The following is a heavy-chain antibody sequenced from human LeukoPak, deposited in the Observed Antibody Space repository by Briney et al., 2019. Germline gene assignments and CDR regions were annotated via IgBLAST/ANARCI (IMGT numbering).Heavy chain of an antibody. Sequence: SETLSLTCTVSGYSISSGYYWGWIRQPPGKGLEWIGSIYHSGSTYYNPSLKSRVTISVDTSKNQFSLKLSSVIAADTAVYYCARDLPSYCSSTSCHGIWGQGTMVTVSS. CDR2: IYHSGST. J-gene: IGHJ3*02. D-gene: IGHD2-2*01. V-gene: IGHV4-38-2*02. CDR3: ARDLPSYCSSTSCHGI. CDR1: GYSISSGYY.